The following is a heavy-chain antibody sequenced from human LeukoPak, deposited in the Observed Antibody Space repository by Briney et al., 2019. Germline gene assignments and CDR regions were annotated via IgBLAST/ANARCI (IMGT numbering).Heavy chain of an antibody. CDR1: AYTFSHYG. J-gene: IGHJ4*02. Sequence: GSSLRLSCAASAYTFSHYGMHWVRQAPGKGRECVVVIWYDGTNKYYAYSVQGRFTISRDHSQNQLYLQMDSLRADDTAVYYCANDGLSHTGCCSSASCSNQIDYWRQGTVVSDSS. CDR3: ANDGLSHTGCCSSASCSNQIDY. CDR2: IWYDGTNK. V-gene: IGHV3-33*06. D-gene: IGHD2-2*03.